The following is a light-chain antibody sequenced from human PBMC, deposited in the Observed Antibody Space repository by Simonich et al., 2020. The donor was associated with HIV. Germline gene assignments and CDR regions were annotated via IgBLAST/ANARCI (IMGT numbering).Light chain of an antibody. J-gene: IGKJ1*01. CDR3: QQYYSSPPT. CDR2: WAS. CDR1: QSVLSSSNNKNY. V-gene: IGKV4-1*01. Sequence: DIVMTQSPDSLTVSLGERATINCKSSQSVLSSSNNKNYLTWYQQKPGQPPKLLIYWASTRESGVPARFSGSGSGTDFTLTITSLQAEDVAVYFCQQYYSSPPTFGQGTKVEIK.